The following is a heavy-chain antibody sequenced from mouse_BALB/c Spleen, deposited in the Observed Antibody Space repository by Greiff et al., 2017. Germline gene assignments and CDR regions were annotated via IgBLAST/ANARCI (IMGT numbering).Heavy chain of an antibody. Sequence: VQLQQSGPELVKPGASVKMSCKASGYTFTSYVMHWVKQKPGQGLEWIGYINPYNDGTKYNEKFKGKATLTSDKSSSTAYMELSSLTSEDSAVYYCARLGPYYAMDYWGQGTSVTVSS. CDR2: INPYNDGT. J-gene: IGHJ4*01. CDR1: GYTFTSYV. V-gene: IGHV1-14*01. CDR3: ARLGPYYAMDY.